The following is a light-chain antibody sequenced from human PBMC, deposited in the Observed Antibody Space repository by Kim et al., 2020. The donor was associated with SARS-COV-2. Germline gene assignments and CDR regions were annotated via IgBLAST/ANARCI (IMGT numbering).Light chain of an antibody. Sequence: EIVMTQSPATLSVSPGERVTLSCRASQSVDTNLAWYQQKPGQAPRLLIYGASTRATDIPARFSGSGSGTEFTLIVSSLQSEDFAVYYCQQYSHWPPYTFGQGTKVDIQ. CDR3: QQYSHWPPYT. V-gene: IGKV3-15*01. J-gene: IGKJ2*01. CDR2: GAS. CDR1: QSVDTN.